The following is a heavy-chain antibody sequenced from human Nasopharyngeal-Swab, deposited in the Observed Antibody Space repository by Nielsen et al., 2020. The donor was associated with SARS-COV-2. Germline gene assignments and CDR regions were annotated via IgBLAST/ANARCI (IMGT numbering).Heavy chain of an antibody. V-gene: IGHV4-34*01. CDR3: ARIAGTFAFVDY. CDR1: GGSFSGYY. J-gene: IGHJ4*02. CDR2: INHSGRT. D-gene: IGHD6-13*01. Sequence: SQTLSLTCAVYGGSFSGYYWSWIRQPPGKGLEWIGEINHSGRTNYNPSLKGRVTTSVDTSKNQFSLKLSSVTAADTAVYYCARIAGTFAFVDYWGQGTLVTVSS.